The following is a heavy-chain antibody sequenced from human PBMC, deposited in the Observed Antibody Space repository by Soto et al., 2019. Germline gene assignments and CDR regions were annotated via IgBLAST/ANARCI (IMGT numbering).Heavy chain of an antibody. D-gene: IGHD4-17*01. CDR3: AREMGAYGGNSLGY. CDR2: IYYSGST. Sequence: PSETLSLTCTVSSGSISSYYWSWIRQPPGKGLEWIGYIYYSGSTNYNPSLKSRVTISVDTSKNQFSLKLTSVTAADTAVYYCAREMGAYGGNSLGYWGQGTLVTVSS. CDR1: SGSISSYY. V-gene: IGHV4-59*12. J-gene: IGHJ4*02.